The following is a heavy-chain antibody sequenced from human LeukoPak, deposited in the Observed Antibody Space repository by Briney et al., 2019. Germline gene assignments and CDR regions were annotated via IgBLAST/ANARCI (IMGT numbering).Heavy chain of an antibody. CDR2: ISAYNGNT. CDR3: ARELDIVVVPVVSRHYGLDV. J-gene: IGHJ6*02. Sequence: GASLKVSCKASGYIYTNYGISWVRQAPGQGLEWMGWISAYNGNTNYVQKFQGRVTMTTDTSTTTAYMQLRSLRSDDTAVYYCARELDIVVVPVVSRHYGLDVWGQGTTVTVSS. D-gene: IGHD2-2*01. CDR1: GYIYTNYG. V-gene: IGHV1-18*01.